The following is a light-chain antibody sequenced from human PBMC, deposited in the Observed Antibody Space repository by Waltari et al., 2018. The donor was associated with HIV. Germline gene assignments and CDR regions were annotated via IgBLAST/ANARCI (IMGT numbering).Light chain of an antibody. V-gene: IGLV2-14*01. CDR3: SSYTSSSTPYVV. J-gene: IGLJ2*01. Sequence: QSALPQPASVSGSPGQSLTISCTGTSSAVGGYNYVSWFQQHPGKAPKLMIYEVSNRPSGVSNRFSGSKSGNTASLTISGLQAEDEADYYCSSYTSSSTPYVVFGGGTKLTVL. CDR2: EVS. CDR1: SSAVGGYNY.